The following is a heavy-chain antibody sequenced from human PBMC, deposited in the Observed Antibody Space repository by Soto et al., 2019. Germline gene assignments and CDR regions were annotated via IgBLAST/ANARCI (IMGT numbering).Heavy chain of an antibody. CDR3: ARDCCPSSSSLGPYYYYGMDV. Sequence: ASVKVSCKASGYTFTSYYMHWVRQAPGQGLEWMGIINPSGGSTSYAQKFQGRVTMTRDTSTSTVYMELSSLRSEDTAVYYCARDCCPSSSSLGPYYYYGMDVWGQGTTVTVSS. CDR2: INPSGGST. D-gene: IGHD6-6*01. V-gene: IGHV1-46*01. J-gene: IGHJ6*02. CDR1: GYTFTSYY.